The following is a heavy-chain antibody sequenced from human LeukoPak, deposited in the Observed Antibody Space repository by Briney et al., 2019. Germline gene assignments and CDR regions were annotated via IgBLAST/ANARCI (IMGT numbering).Heavy chain of an antibody. J-gene: IGHJ4*02. Sequence: GGSLRLSCAASGFTLSSYGMHWVRQAPGKGLEWVAFIRYDGSNKYYADSVKGRFTISRDNSKNTLYLQMNSLRAEDTAVYYCAKWGPYYDSSGTDYWGQGTLVTVSS. CDR2: IRYDGSNK. CDR1: GFTLSSYG. D-gene: IGHD3-22*01. V-gene: IGHV3-30*02. CDR3: AKWGPYYDSSGTDY.